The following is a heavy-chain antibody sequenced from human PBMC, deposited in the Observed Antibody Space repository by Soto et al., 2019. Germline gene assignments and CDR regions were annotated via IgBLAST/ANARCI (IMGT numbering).Heavy chain of an antibody. CDR3: AREPPGIAAAGIYYGMDV. Sequence: ASVKVSCKASGYTFTSYYMHWVRQAPGQGLEWMGIINPSGGSTSYAQKFQGRATMTRDTSTSTVYMELSSLRSEDTAVYYCAREPPGIAAAGIYYGMDVWGQGTTVTVSS. V-gene: IGHV1-46*01. CDR1: GYTFTSYY. CDR2: INPSGGST. J-gene: IGHJ6*02. D-gene: IGHD6-13*01.